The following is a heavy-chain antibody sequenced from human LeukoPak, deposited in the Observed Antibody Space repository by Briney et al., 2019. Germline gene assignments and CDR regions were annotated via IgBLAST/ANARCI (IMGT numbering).Heavy chain of an antibody. CDR3: ARDWGPYGSGSYGIDY. Sequence: GGSLRLSCAASGFTFSSYAMSWVRQAPGKGPEWVSVISGSGDSTYYVDSLKGRFTISRDNAKNTLFLQMHSLRAGDTAVYYCARDWGPYGSGSYGIDYWGQGTLVTVSS. CDR2: ISGSGDST. CDR1: GFTFSSYA. V-gene: IGHV3-23*01. J-gene: IGHJ4*01. D-gene: IGHD3-10*01.